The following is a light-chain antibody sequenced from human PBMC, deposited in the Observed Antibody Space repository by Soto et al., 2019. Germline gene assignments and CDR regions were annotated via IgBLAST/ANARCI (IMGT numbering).Light chain of an antibody. V-gene: IGKV1-39*01. CDR3: QQSYSLSPIT. J-gene: IGKJ5*01. Sequence: DTQMTQSPSSLSASVGDRVTLTCRASETISTFLNWYQHKPGRAPKLLIYAASRLQSGVPSRFSGSGSGTDFTLTINGLQPEDFASYYCQQSYSLSPITFGQGTRLEIK. CDR1: ETISTF. CDR2: AAS.